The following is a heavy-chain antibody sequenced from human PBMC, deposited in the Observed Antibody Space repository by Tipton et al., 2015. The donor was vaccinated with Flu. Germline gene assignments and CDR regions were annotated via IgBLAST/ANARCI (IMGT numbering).Heavy chain of an antibody. CDR3: ARRDYSNYVSEPKNWFDS. Sequence: LRLSCTVSGGSITSGSYYWSWVRQPAGKGLEWIGRVFTSGSTSYNPSLKSRVTISVDTSKNQFSLKLSSVTAADAAVYYCARRDYSNYVSEPKNWFDSWGQGTLVTVSS. V-gene: IGHV4-61*02. J-gene: IGHJ5*01. CDR2: VFTSGST. D-gene: IGHD4-11*01. CDR1: GGSITSGSYY.